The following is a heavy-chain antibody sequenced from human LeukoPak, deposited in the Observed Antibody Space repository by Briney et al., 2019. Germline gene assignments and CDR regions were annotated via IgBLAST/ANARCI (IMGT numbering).Heavy chain of an antibody. CDR1: GGSISSGNW. D-gene: IGHD6-19*01. CDR3: AKLETMYSSGWYGAFDI. CDR2: IYHSGGT. V-gene: IGHV4-4*02. Sequence: PSETLSLTCAVSGGSISSGNWWSGVRPPPGKGLEGIGEIYHSGGTNYNPSLKSRVTISVDTSKKQFSLKLSSVTAADTAVYYCAKLETMYSSGWYGAFDIWGQGTMVTVSS. J-gene: IGHJ3*02.